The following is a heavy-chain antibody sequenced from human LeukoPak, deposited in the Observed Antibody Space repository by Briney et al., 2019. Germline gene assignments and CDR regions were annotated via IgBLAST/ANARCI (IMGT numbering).Heavy chain of an antibody. J-gene: IGHJ4*02. D-gene: IGHD2-15*01. Sequence: SSETLSLTCAVYGGSFSGYYWSWIRQPPGKGLEWIGEINHSGSTNYNPSLKSRVTISVDTSKNQFSLKLSSVTAADTAVYYCARGRYCSGGSCYVDYWGLGTLVTVSS. V-gene: IGHV4-34*01. CDR1: GGSFSGYY. CDR2: INHSGST. CDR3: ARGRYCSGGSCYVDY.